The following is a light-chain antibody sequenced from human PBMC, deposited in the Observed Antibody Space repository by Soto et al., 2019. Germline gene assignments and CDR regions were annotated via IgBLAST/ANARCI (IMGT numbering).Light chain of an antibody. Sequence: QSALTQPASASGSPGQWITISCTGTSSDVGGYNYVSWYQQHPGKAPKLMIYDVSNRPSGVSNRFSGSKSGNTASLTISGLQTEDEADYYCSSYTSSSTLVVFGGGTKVTVL. CDR1: SSDVGGYNY. CDR2: DVS. CDR3: SSYTSSSTLVV. J-gene: IGLJ2*01. V-gene: IGLV2-14*01.